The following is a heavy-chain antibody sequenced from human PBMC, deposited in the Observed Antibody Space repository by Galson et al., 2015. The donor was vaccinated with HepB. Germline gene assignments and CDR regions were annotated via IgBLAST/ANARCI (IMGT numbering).Heavy chain of an antibody. V-gene: IGHV3-15*01. CDR1: GFTFNNVW. CDR3: TTDVYYSTYWSWLDP. J-gene: IGHJ5*02. CDR2: IKSKTDGGTT. D-gene: IGHD2-8*02. Sequence: SLRLSCAATGFTFNNVWMNWVRQAPGKGLEWVGRIKSKTDGGTTEYAAPVKGRFTISREDSKNTLYLQMNSLKTEDTAVYYCTTDVYYSTYWSWLDPWGQGTLVTVSS.